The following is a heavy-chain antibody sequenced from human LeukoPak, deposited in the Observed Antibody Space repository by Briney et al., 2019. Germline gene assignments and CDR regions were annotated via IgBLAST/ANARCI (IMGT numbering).Heavy chain of an antibody. Sequence: SQTLSLTCTVSGGSISSGEYYWSWIRQPPGKGLEWIGYIYYSGSTYYNPSLKSRVTISVDTSKNQFSLKLSSVTAADTAVYYCARRGRLPRSGYFDYWGQGTLVTVSS. J-gene: IGHJ4*02. D-gene: IGHD2-15*01. CDR3: ARRGRLPRSGYFDY. CDR2: IYYSGST. CDR1: GGSISSGEYY. V-gene: IGHV4-30-4*01.